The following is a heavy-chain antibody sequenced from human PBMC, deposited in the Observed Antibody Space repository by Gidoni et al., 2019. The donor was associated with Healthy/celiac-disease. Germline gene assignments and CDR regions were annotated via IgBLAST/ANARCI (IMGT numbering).Heavy chain of an antibody. CDR3: AKDRYCSCTSCTAFDY. Sequence: QVQLVESGGGVVQPGRALRLSCAASGFTFRSYGMHWVRQAPGKGLEWVAVISYDGSNKYYADSVKGRFTISRDNSKNTLYLQMNSLRAEDTAVYYCAKDRYCSCTSCTAFDYWGQGTLVTVSS. D-gene: IGHD2-2*01. J-gene: IGHJ4*02. V-gene: IGHV3-30*18. CDR1: GFTFRSYG. CDR2: ISYDGSNK.